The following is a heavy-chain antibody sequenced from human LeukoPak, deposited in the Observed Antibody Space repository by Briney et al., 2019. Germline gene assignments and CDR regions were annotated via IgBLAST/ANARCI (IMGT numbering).Heavy chain of an antibody. V-gene: IGHV4-34*01. CDR3: ARGPQYYFDY. CDR2: INHSGST. CDR1: GGSFGGYY. J-gene: IGHJ4*02. Sequence: SETLSLTCAVYGGSFGGYYWSWIRQPPGKGLEWIGEINHSGSTNYNPSLKSRVTISVDTSKNQFSLKLSSVTAADTAVYYCARGPQYYFDYWGQGTLVTVSS.